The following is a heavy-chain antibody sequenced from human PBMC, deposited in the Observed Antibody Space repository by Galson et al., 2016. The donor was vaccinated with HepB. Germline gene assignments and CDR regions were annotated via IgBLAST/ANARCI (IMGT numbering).Heavy chain of an antibody. CDR1: GYTLTELS. CDR3: AVVMVDYELDAFDF. CDR2: FDPEDGER. V-gene: IGHV1-24*01. D-gene: IGHD2-15*01. Sequence: SVKVSCKVSGYTLTELSMHWVRQAPGKGLEWMGGFDPEDGERMYAEKFQGRVTMTEDTSTDTAYMDLSSLRSEDTAVYYCAVVMVDYELDAFDFWGQGTMLTVSS. J-gene: IGHJ3*01.